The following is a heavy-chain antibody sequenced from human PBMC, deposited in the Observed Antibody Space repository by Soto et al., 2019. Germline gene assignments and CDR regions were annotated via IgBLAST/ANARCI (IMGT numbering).Heavy chain of an antibody. CDR1: GFTFSSYG. J-gene: IGHJ4*02. CDR3: AKVEQQLAPPSEFFDY. V-gene: IGHV3-30*18. D-gene: IGHD6-13*01. CDR2: ISYGGSNK. Sequence: PGGSLRLSCAASGFTFSSYGMHWVRQAPGKGLEWVAVISYGGSNKYYADSVKGRFTISRDNSKNTLYLQMNSLRAEDTAVYYCAKVEQQLAPPSEFFDYWGQGTLVTVSS.